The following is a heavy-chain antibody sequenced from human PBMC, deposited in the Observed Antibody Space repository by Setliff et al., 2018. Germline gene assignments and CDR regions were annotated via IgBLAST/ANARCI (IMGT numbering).Heavy chain of an antibody. V-gene: IGHV4-30-4*08. Sequence: SETLSLTCTVSGDSISSGDYFWSWIRQPPGKGLEWIAYIYHSGSAYYNPSLKSRVTMSVDTSKNQFPLHLTSVTAADTAVYYCAREVGTSTSSDAFDVWGQGMMVTVSS. J-gene: IGHJ3*01. CDR2: IYHSGSA. D-gene: IGHD1-26*01. CDR3: AREVGTSTSSDAFDV. CDR1: GDSISSGDYF.